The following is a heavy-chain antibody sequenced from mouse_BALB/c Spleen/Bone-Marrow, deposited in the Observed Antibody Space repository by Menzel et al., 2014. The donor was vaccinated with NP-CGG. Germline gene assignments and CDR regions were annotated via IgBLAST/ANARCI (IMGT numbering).Heavy chain of an antibody. CDR1: GYSITSGYS. Sequence: VQLKQSGPDLVKPSQSLSLTCTVTGYSITSGYSWHWIRQFPGNKLEWMGYIHYSGSTNYNPSLKSRISITRDTSKNHFLLQLNSVANEDTATYCCARLDENPYWGQGTTLTVSS. CDR2: IHYSGST. V-gene: IGHV3-1*02. CDR3: ARLDENPY. J-gene: IGHJ2*01.